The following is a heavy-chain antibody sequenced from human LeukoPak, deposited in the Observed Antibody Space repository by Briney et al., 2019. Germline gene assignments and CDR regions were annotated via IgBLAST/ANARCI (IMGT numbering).Heavy chain of an antibody. CDR2: MNPNSGNT. J-gene: IGHJ5*02. CDR1: GYTFTSYD. CDR3: AREYYDSSGYYSPPDTRYNWFDP. V-gene: IGHV1-8*01. Sequence: ASVKDSCKASGYTFTSYDINWVRQATGQGLEWMGWMNPNSGNTGYAQKFQGRVTMTRNTSISTAYMELSSLRSEDTAVYYCAREYYDSSGYYSPPDTRYNWFDPWGQGTLVTVSS. D-gene: IGHD3-22*01.